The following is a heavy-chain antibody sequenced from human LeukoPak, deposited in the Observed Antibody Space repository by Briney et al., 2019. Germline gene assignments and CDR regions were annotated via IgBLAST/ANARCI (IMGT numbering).Heavy chain of an antibody. V-gene: IGHV3-23*01. CDR1: GFTFSNYG. Sequence: GGSLRLSCVASGFTFSNYGMNWVRQAPGKGLEWVSGIVGSGVTTYYADSVKGRFTISRDNSKNTLYLHMNGLRVEDTAIYYCAKDQNRWPLYYFDYWGQGTLVTVSS. D-gene: IGHD4-23*01. J-gene: IGHJ4*02. CDR3: AKDQNRWPLYYFDY. CDR2: IVGSGVTT.